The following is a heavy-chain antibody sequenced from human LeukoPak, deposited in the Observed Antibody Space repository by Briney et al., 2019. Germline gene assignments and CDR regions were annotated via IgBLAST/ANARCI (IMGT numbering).Heavy chain of an antibody. J-gene: IGHJ5*02. CDR3: ARDLKYNILTGFRSSFGFDP. CDR2: ISAYNGNT. V-gene: IGHV1-18*01. D-gene: IGHD3-9*01. Sequence: ASVKVSCKASGYTFTTYGISWVRQAPGQGLEWMGWISAYNGNTNYAQKLQGRVTMTTDTSTTTAYMELRSLRSDDTAVYYCARDLKYNILTGFRSSFGFDPWGQGTLVTVSS. CDR1: GYTFTTYG.